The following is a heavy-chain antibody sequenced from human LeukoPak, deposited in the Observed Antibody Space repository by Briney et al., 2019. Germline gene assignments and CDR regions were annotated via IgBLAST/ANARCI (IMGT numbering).Heavy chain of an antibody. CDR2: IYYRSKWGN. D-gene: IGHD3-10*01. CDR1: GDSVSSNSGA. V-gene: IGHV6-1*01. J-gene: IGHJ6*03. CDR3: ARGRRGVRGALLYYYYYYMDV. Sequence: SQTLSLTCAISGDSVSSNSGAWNWIRQSPSRGLEWLGRIYYRSKWGNDYAVSVKSRLTIRPDTSKNQFSLKLSSVTAADTAVYYCARGRRGVRGALLYYYYYYMDVWGKGTTVTISS.